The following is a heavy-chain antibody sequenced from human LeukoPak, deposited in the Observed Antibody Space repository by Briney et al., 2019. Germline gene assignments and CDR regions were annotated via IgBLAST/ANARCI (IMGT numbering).Heavy chain of an antibody. CDR1: GFTFTTYW. CDR2: IKQDGSEK. D-gene: IGHD3-10*01. J-gene: IGHJ4*02. Sequence: GGSLRLSCAASGFTFTTYWMSWVRQAPGKGLEWVANIKQDGSEKYYMDSVKGRFTISRDNAKNSLYLQMNSLRAEDTAVYYCAKDLYYYGSGSPDYWGQGTLVTVSS. V-gene: IGHV3-7*01. CDR3: AKDLYYYGSGSPDY.